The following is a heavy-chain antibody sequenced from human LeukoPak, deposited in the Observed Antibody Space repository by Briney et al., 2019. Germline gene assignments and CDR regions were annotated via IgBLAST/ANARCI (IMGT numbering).Heavy chain of an antibody. CDR1: GSSLSRYS. CDR2: ISSRSTYI. J-gene: IGHJ4*02. V-gene: IGHV3-21*01. CDR3: GSGFEATISYFDT. Sequence: GGSLRLSCTAPGSSLSRYSLNWVRQAPGKGLEWVSTISSRSTYIYYADSVKGRFTISRDNAENSLYLDMTSLRAEDTAIYYGGSGFEATISYFDTWGQGPLVTVS. D-gene: IGHD5-12*01.